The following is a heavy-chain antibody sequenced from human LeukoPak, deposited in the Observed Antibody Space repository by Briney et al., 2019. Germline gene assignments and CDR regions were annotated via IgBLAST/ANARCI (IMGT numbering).Heavy chain of an antibody. CDR1: GGSISSYY. D-gene: IGHD1-26*01. Sequence: SETLSLTCTVSGGSISSYYWSWIRQPPGKGLEWIGYIYYSGSTNYNPSLKSRVTISVDTSKNQFSLKLSSVTAADTAVYYCARGVGARGSNLDYWGQGTLVTVSS. J-gene: IGHJ4*02. CDR3: ARGVGARGSNLDY. V-gene: IGHV4-59*01. CDR2: IYYSGST.